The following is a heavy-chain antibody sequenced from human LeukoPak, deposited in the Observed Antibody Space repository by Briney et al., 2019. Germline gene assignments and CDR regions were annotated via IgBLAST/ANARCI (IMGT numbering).Heavy chain of an antibody. V-gene: IGHV3-30-3*01. CDR2: ISYDGSNK. Sequence: PGRSLRLSCAASGFTFSSYAMHWVRQAPGKGLEWVAVISYDGSNKYYADPVKGRFTISRDNSKNTLYLQMNSVRAEDTAVYYCARAMRDSGELATTGFDYWGQGTLVTVSS. J-gene: IGHJ4*02. CDR1: GFTFSSYA. CDR3: ARAMRDSGELATTGFDY. D-gene: IGHD5-12*01.